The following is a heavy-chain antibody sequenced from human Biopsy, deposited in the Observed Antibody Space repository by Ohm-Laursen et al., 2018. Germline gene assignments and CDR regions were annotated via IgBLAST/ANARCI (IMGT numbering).Heavy chain of an antibody. Sequence: SLRLSCAASGFTFDDHAMHWVRQPPGKGLEWVSGISWNSDKIGYADSVKGRFTISRDNAKNSPYLQMNSLRAEDTAFYYCTKDQDYGDYGMDVWGQGTTVTVSS. CDR1: GFTFDDHA. CDR2: ISWNSDKI. V-gene: IGHV3-9*01. D-gene: IGHD4-17*01. CDR3: TKDQDYGDYGMDV. J-gene: IGHJ6*02.